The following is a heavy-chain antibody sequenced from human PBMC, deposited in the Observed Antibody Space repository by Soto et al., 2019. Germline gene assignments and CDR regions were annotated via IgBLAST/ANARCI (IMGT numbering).Heavy chain of an antibody. V-gene: IGHV4-59*01. CDR3: ARGNPLSGATLNY. CDR2: IYYSGST. Sequence: PSETLSLTCTVSGGSISSYYWSWIRQPPGKGLEWIGYIYYSGSTNYNPSLKSRVTISVDTSKNQFSLKLSSVTAADTAVYYCARGNPLSGATLNYWGQGTLVTVSS. J-gene: IGHJ4*02. CDR1: GGSISSYY. D-gene: IGHD1-1*01.